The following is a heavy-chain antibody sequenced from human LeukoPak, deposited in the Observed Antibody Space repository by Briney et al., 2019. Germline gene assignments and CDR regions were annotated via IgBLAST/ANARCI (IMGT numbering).Heavy chain of an antibody. Sequence: GGSLRLSCAASVFTFSSYSMNCLRQATGKALEGVSSISRRRKYIYYTDSVKGRFPISRHNAKNSVYLQIKTLRGEDTRVYLCARDPNYGVWGSSEDLPWGQRTVVTVSS. D-gene: IGHD3-16*01. J-gene: IGHJ5*02. CDR3: ARDPNYGVWGSSEDLP. CDR2: ISRRRKYI. CDR1: VFTFSSYS. V-gene: IGHV3-21*01.